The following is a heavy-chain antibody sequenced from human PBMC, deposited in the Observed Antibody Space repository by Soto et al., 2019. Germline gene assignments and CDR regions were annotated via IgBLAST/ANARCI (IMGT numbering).Heavy chain of an antibody. Sequence: QVQLVESGGGVVQPGRSLRLSCAASGFTFSSYAMHWVRQAPGKGLEWVAVISYDGSNKYYADSVKGRFTISRDNSKNTLYLQMNSLRAEDTAVYYCARSVGRSGDLYFDYWGQGTLVTVSS. CDR2: ISYDGSNK. CDR3: ARSVGRSGDLYFDY. D-gene: IGHD4-17*01. J-gene: IGHJ4*02. CDR1: GFTFSSYA. V-gene: IGHV3-30-3*01.